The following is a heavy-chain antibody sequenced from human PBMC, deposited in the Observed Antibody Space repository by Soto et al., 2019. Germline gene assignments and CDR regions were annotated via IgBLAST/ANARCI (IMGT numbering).Heavy chain of an antibody. V-gene: IGHV4-59*01. D-gene: IGHD4-17*01. CDR3: ARYHWAYDYGDFWYFDL. CDR2: IYYSGST. CDR1: GGSISSYY. Sequence: QVQLQESGPGLVKPSETLSLTCTVSGGSISSYYWSWIRQPPGKGLEWIGYIYYSGSTNYNPSLKSRVTISVDTSKNQFSLKLSSVTAADTAVYYCARYHWAYDYGDFWYFDLWGRGTLVTVSS. J-gene: IGHJ2*01.